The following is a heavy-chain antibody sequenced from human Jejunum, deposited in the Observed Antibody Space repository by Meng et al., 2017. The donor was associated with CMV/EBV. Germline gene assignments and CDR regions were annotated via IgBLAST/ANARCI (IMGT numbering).Heavy chain of an antibody. Sequence: SGGSITNGGYYWSWIRLPPGRGLEWIGSIYSGGSTNYNPSLKSRVATLLDTSKNEFSLKLTSVTVADTAIYYCARGCPLTGTWWFDPWGPGTLVTVSS. D-gene: IGHD7-27*01. CDR2: IYSGGST. CDR1: GGSITNGGYY. J-gene: IGHJ5*02. V-gene: IGHV4-31*02. CDR3: ARGCPLTGTWWFDP.